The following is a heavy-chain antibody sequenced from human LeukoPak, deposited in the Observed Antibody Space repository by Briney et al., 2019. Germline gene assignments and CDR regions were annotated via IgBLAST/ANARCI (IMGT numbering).Heavy chain of an antibody. CDR2: IYYSGST. V-gene: IGHV4-30-4*01. J-gene: IGHJ3*02. CDR3: ARVGYRGYDYRDAFDI. D-gene: IGHD5-12*01. CDR1: GGSISSGDYY. Sequence: SETLSLTCTVSGGSISSGDYYWSWIRQPPGKGLEWIGYIYYSGSTYYNPSLKGRVTISVDTSKNQFSLRLSSVTAADTAVYYCARVGYRGYDYRDAFDIWGQGTMVTVSS.